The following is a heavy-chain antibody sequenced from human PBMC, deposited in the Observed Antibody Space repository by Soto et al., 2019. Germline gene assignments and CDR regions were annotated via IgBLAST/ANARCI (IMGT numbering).Heavy chain of an antibody. D-gene: IGHD5-12*01. Sequence: GGSLRLSCAASGFTFDGYAMHWVRQAPGKGLEWVSGISWNSGSIGYADSVKGRFTISRDNAKNSLYLQMNSLRAEDTALYYCAKARGYSGYDYGTRAFDIWGQGTMVTVSS. CDR1: GFTFDGYA. CDR2: ISWNSGSI. CDR3: AKARGYSGYDYGTRAFDI. J-gene: IGHJ3*02. V-gene: IGHV3-9*01.